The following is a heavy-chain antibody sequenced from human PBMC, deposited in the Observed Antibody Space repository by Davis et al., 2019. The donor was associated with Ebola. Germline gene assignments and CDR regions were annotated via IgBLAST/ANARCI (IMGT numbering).Heavy chain of an antibody. Sequence: PGGSLRLSCAASGFTFSSYSMNWVRQAPGKGLEWVSSISSSSSYIYYADSVKGRFTISRNNAKNSLYLQMNSLRVEDTAVYYCARGLDSSNWYWGGDYYTMDVWGKGTTVTVSS. V-gene: IGHV3-21*04. CDR2: ISSSSSYI. D-gene: IGHD6-13*01. J-gene: IGHJ6*04. CDR3: ARGLDSSNWYWGGDYYTMDV. CDR1: GFTFSSYS.